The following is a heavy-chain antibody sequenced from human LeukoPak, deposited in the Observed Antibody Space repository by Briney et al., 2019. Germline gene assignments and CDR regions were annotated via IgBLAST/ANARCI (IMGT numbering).Heavy chain of an antibody. CDR3: ARQYCSGGSCYSHHDY. CDR1: GYTFTSYD. CDR2: MNPNSGNT. D-gene: IGHD2-15*01. Sequence: ASVKVSCKASGYTFTSYDINWVRQATGQGLEWMGWMNPNSGNTGYAQKFQGRVTMTRNTSISTAYMELSSLRSEDTAVYYCARQYCSGGSCYSHHDYWGQGTLVTVSS. V-gene: IGHV1-8*01. J-gene: IGHJ4*02.